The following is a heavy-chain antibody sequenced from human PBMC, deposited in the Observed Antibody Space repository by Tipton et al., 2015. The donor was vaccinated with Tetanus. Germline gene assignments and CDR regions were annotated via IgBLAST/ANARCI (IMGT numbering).Heavy chain of an antibody. CDR3: ARADYDILTGRPGAFDI. CDR2: MNPNSGNT. D-gene: IGHD3-9*01. Sequence: QLVQSGAEVKKPGASVKGSCKASGYTFTSYDINWVRQATGQGLEWMGWMNPNSGNTGYAQKFQGRVTMTRNTSISTAYMELSSLRSEDTAVYYCARADYDILTGRPGAFDIWGQGTMVTVSS. J-gene: IGHJ3*02. V-gene: IGHV1-8*01. CDR1: GYTFTSYD.